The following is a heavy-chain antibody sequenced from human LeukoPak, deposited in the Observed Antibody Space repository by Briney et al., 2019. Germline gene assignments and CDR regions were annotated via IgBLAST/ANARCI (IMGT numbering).Heavy chain of an antibody. D-gene: IGHD6-19*01. Sequence: ASVKVSCKASGYTFTGYYMHWVRQAPGQGLEWMGWINPNSGGTNYAQKFQGRVTMTRDTSISTAYMELSRLRSDDTAVYYCARSRVNGWLVRIYYYYYYMDVWGKGTTVTVSS. CDR2: INPNSGGT. J-gene: IGHJ6*03. CDR3: ARSRVNGWLVRIYYYYYYMDV. V-gene: IGHV1-2*02. CDR1: GYTFTGYY.